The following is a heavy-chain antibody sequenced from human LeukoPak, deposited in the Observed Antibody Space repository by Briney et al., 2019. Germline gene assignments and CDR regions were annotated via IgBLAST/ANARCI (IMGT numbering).Heavy chain of an antibody. J-gene: IGHJ6*02. V-gene: IGHV3-21*01. CDR1: GFTFSSYS. CDR3: ARDPHTFYGMDV. Sequence: GGSLRFSCAASGFTFSSYSMNWVRQAPGKGLEWVSSISSSSSYIYYADSVKGRFTISRDNAKNSLYLQMNSLRAEDTAVYYCARDPHTFYGMDVWGQGTTVTVSS. CDR2: ISSSSSYI.